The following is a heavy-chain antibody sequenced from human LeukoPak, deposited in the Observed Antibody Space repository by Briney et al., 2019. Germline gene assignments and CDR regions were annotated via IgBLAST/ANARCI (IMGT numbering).Heavy chain of an antibody. CDR2: FGTRSTSV. D-gene: IGHD3-22*01. V-gene: IGHV3-21*01. CDR3: AREVSEGFDF. Sequence: GSLRLSCTASGFTFSGYSMNWIRQAPGKGLEWVSSFGTRSTSVYHAGSVKGRSAISRDNAKNSLYLQMNSLRAEDTALYYCAREVSEGFDFWGQGTLVTVSS. CDR1: GFTFSGYS. J-gene: IGHJ4*02.